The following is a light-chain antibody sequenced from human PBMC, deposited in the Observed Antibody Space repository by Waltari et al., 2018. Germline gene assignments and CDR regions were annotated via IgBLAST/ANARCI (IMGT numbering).Light chain of an antibody. Sequence: QSALTQPTHGSGSPGQSITLSCTGTSSDVGSYHHVSWYQQHPGKAPKLMIYEGSNRPSGVSNRFSGSKSGNTASLTISGLQAEDEADYYCCSYAGSSTLVFGGGTKLTVL. CDR3: CSYAGSSTLV. V-gene: IGLV2-23*01. J-gene: IGLJ2*01. CDR2: EGS. CDR1: SSDVGSYHH.